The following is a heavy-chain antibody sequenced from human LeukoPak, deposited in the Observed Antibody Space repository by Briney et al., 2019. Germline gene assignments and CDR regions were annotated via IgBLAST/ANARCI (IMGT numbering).Heavy chain of an antibody. CDR1: GYTFTSYY. Sequence: GASVKVSCKASGYTFTSYYMHWVRQAPGQGLEWMGIINPSGGSTSYAQKFQGRVTMTRDMSTGTVYMELSSLRSEDTAVYYCARAIPKGIAAAGIERKRQYNWFDPWGQGTLVTVSS. CDR3: ARAIPKGIAAAGIERKRQYNWFDP. D-gene: IGHD6-13*01. CDR2: INPSGGST. J-gene: IGHJ5*02. V-gene: IGHV1-46*01.